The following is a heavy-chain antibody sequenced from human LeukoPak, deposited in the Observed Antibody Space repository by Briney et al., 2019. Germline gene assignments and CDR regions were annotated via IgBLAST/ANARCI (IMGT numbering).Heavy chain of an antibody. Sequence: GASVKVSCKASGGTFSSYAISWVRQAPGQGLEWMGRIIPIFGTANYAQKFQGRVTITTDESTSTAYMELGSLRSEDTAVYYCARDNPPDYGGNNIGSYWGQGTLVTVSS. J-gene: IGHJ4*02. CDR2: IIPIFGTA. CDR3: ARDNPPDYGGNNIGSY. V-gene: IGHV1-69*05. CDR1: GGTFSSYA. D-gene: IGHD4-23*01.